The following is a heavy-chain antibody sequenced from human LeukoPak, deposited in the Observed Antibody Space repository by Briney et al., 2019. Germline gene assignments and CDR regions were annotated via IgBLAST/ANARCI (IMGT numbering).Heavy chain of an antibody. J-gene: IGHJ6*03. V-gene: IGHV3-9*01. CDR2: ISWNSGSI. CDR3: AKAEEQWLENYYYYYMDV. CDR1: RFTFDDYA. Sequence: PGRSLTLSCAASRFTFDDYAMHWLRQAPGKGLEWVSDISWNSGSIGHADSVKGRFTISRDNAKNSLYLHMNSLRAEDTALYYCAKAEEQWLENYYYYYMDVWGKGTTVTVSS. D-gene: IGHD6-19*01.